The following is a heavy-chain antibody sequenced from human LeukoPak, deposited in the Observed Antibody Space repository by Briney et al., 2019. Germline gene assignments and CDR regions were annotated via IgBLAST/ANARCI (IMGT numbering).Heavy chain of an antibody. CDR1: GGSISSSSYY. Sequence: PSETLSLTCTVSGGSISSSSYYWGWIRRPPGKGLEWIGSIYYSGSTYYNPSLKSRVTISVDTSKNQFSLKLSSVTAADTAVYYCARDIGRRITMVRGVISFWFDPWGQGTLVTVSS. J-gene: IGHJ5*02. CDR2: IYYSGST. CDR3: ARDIGRRITMVRGVISFWFDP. D-gene: IGHD3-10*01. V-gene: IGHV4-39*07.